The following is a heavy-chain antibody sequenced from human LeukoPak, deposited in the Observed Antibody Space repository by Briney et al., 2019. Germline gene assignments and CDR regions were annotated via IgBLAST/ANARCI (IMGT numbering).Heavy chain of an antibody. D-gene: IGHD3-22*01. CDR2: ISSSSSYI. CDR3: ARDSTYYYDSSGYPPDY. Sequence: PGGSLRLSCAASGFTFSSYSMNWVRQAPGKGLEWVSPISSSSSYIYYADSVKGRFTISRDNAKNSLYLQMNSLRAEDTAVYYCARDSTYYYDSSGYPPDYWGQGTLVTVSS. V-gene: IGHV3-21*01. CDR1: GFTFSSYS. J-gene: IGHJ4*02.